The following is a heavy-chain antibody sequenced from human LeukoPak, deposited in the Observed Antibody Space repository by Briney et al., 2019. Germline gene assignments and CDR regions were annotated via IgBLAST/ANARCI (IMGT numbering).Heavy chain of an antibody. CDR3: AGTFYGGNPYYYYYMDV. Sequence: SETLSLTCTVSGGSISSYYWSWIRQPAGKGLEWIGRIYTSGSTNYNPPLKSRVTMSVDTSKNQFSLKLSSVTAADTAVYYCAGTFYGGNPYYYYYMDVWGKGTTVTVSS. CDR2: IYTSGST. V-gene: IGHV4-4*07. CDR1: GGSISSYY. J-gene: IGHJ6*03. D-gene: IGHD4-23*01.